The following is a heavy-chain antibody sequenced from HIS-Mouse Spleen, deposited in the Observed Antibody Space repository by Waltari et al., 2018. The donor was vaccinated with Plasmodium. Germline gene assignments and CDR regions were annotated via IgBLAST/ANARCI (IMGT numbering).Heavy chain of an antibody. CDR2: IYYSGST. V-gene: IGHV4-39*01. Sequence: QLQLQESGPGLVNPSETLSLTCTFSGCSISSRSYYRGWLRLPPGKGLEWIGSIYYSGSTYYNPARKSRVTISVDTSKNQFSLKLSSVTAADTAVYYCARRGGSYYYFDYWGQGTLVTVSS. J-gene: IGHJ4*02. D-gene: IGHD1-26*01. CDR1: GCSISSRSYY. CDR3: ARRGGSYYYFDY.